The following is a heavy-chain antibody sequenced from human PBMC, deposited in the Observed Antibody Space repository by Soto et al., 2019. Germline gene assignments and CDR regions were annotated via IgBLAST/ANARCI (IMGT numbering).Heavy chain of an antibody. D-gene: IGHD1-26*01. CDR3: ISTLGDLFDY. Sequence: ASVKVSCKASGYTLTSQNMHWVRQAPGQGLEWMGVINPSIGTTTYAQKFQGRVTMTSDTSTSSVYMEVSSLRSEDTAVYYCISTLGDLFDYWGRGTLVTVSS. J-gene: IGHJ4*02. V-gene: IGHV1-46*03. CDR2: INPSIGTT. CDR1: GYTLTSQN.